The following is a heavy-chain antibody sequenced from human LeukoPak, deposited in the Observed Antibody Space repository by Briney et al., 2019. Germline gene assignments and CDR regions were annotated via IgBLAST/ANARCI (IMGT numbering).Heavy chain of an antibody. V-gene: IGHV3-21*01. CDR2: ISRRSRHV. CDR1: GFTFSDYS. D-gene: IGHD4/OR15-4a*01. CDR3: VRDLMGSGATTAYLHH. J-gene: IGHJ1*01. Sequence: PGGSLRLSCAASGFTFSDYSMNWVRQAPGKGLEWVSSISRRSRHVYYAGSVKGRFTIYRDNAKNSLYLQMNRLRADDMAVYFCVRDLMGSGATTAYLHHWGQGTLVTVSS.